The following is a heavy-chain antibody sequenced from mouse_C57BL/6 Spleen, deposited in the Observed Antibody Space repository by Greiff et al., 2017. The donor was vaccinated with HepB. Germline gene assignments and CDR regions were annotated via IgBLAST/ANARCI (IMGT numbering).Heavy chain of an antibody. CDR2: IYPSDSET. J-gene: IGHJ3*01. Sequence: QVQLQQSGAELVRPGSSVKLSCKASGYTFTSYWMDWVKQRPGQGLEWIGNIYPSDSETHYNQKFKDKATLTVDKSSSTAYMQLSSLTSEDSAVYYCARGRLLRDWFAYWGQGTLVTVSA. CDR3: ARGRLLRDWFAY. V-gene: IGHV1-61*01. D-gene: IGHD2-3*01. CDR1: GYTFTSYW.